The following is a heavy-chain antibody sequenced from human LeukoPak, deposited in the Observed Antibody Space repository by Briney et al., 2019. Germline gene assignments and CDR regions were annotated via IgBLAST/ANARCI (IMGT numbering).Heavy chain of an antibody. CDR3: ARDLTFGGVIVTYYFDY. D-gene: IGHD3-16*02. CDR1: GYTFTGYY. V-gene: IGHV1-2*02. Sequence: ASVKVSCKASGYTFTGYYMHWVRQAPGQGLEWMGRINPNSGGTNYAQKFQGRVTMTRDTSISTAYMELSRLRSDDTAVYYCARDLTFGGVIVTYYFDYWGQGTLVTVSS. J-gene: IGHJ4*02. CDR2: INPNSGGT.